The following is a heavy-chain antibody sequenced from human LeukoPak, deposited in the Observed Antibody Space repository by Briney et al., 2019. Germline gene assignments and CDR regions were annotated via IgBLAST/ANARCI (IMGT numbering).Heavy chain of an antibody. CDR2: IYYSGST. D-gene: IGHD2-2*01. V-gene: IGHV4-59*12. CDR3: ARVREYCSSTSCNIKDYYYYMDV. Sequence: PSETLSLTCTVSGGSISSYYWSWIRQPPGKGLEWIGYIYYSGSTNYNPSLKSRVTMSVDTSKNQFSLKLSSVTAADTAVYYCARVREYCSSTSCNIKDYYYYMDVWGKGTTVTVSS. J-gene: IGHJ6*03. CDR1: GGSISSYY.